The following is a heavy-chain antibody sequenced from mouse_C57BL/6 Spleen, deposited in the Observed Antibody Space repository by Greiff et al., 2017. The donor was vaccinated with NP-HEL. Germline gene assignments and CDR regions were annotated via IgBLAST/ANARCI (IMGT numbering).Heavy chain of an antibody. V-gene: IGHV5-17*01. J-gene: IGHJ3*01. Sequence: EVQLVESGGGLVKPGGSLKLSCAASGFTFSDYGMHWVRQAPEKGLEWVAYISSGSSTIYYADTVKGRFTISRDNAKNTLFLQMTSLRSEDTAMYYCANPLHGPGAYWGQGTLVTVSA. CDR2: ISSGSSTI. CDR3: ANPLHGPGAY. CDR1: GFTFSDYG. D-gene: IGHD1-1*02.